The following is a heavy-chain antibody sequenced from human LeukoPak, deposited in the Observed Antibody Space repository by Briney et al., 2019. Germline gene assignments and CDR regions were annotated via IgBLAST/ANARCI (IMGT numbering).Heavy chain of an antibody. CDR2: IYYSGST. CDR1: GGSISSSSYY. CDR3: ARDREGEWEVLYYFDY. J-gene: IGHJ4*02. V-gene: IGHV4-39*07. Sequence: SETLSLTCTVSGGSISSSSYYWGWIRQPPGKGLEWIGSIYYSGSTYYNPSLKSRVTISVDTSKNQFSLKLSSVTAADTAVYYCARDREGEWEVLYYFDYWGQGTLVTVSS. D-gene: IGHD1-26*01.